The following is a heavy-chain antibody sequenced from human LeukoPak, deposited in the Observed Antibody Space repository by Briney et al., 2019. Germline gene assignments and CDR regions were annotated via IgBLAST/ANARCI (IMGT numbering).Heavy chain of an antibody. D-gene: IGHD6-13*01. CDR2: SGSGGST. CDR3: AKHSERSSWYYFDF. J-gene: IGHJ4*02. Sequence: GGSLRLSCAASGFTFSAYDMSWVRQAPGKGLEWVSLSGSGGSTYYADSVKGRFTISRDNSKNTLYLQMNSLRADDTAVYYCAKHSERSSWYYFDFWGQGTLVTVSS. CDR1: GFTFSAYD. V-gene: IGHV3-23*01.